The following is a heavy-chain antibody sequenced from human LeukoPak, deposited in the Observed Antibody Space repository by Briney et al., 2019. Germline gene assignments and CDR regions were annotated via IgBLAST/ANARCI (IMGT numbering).Heavy chain of an antibody. D-gene: IGHD3-22*01. V-gene: IGHV4-4*07. J-gene: IGHJ6*02. Sequence: SETLSLTCTVSGGSISSYYWSWIRQPAGKGLEWIGRIYTSGSTNYNPSLKSRVTMSVDTSKNQFSLKLSSVTAADTAVYYCARVGYYYDSSGYNSSGYYGMDVWGQGTTVTVSS. CDR1: GGSISSYY. CDR3: ARVGYYYDSSGYNSSGYYGMDV. CDR2: IYTSGST.